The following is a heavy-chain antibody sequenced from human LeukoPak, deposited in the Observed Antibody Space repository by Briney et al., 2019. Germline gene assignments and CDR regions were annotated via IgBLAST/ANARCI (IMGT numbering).Heavy chain of an antibody. Sequence: GESLKISCQGSGYTSTTYWIGWVRQMPGKGLEWMGIISPGDSDATYSPSFQGQVTISADKSVSTAYLQWSSLKASDTAMYYCARSSDSSGFYDYFDYWGQGTLVTVSS. J-gene: IGHJ4*02. CDR3: ARSSDSSGFYDYFDY. CDR1: GYTSTTYW. CDR2: ISPGDSDA. V-gene: IGHV5-51*01. D-gene: IGHD3-22*01.